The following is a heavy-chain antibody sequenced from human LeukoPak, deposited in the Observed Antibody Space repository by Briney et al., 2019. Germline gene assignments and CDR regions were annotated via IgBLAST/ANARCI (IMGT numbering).Heavy chain of an antibody. Sequence: GASLRLSCAASGFTFNNYAMSWVRQAPGKGLEWVSAILGSGRSAYYADSVKGRFIISRDNSKNSLSLQMNSLRVEDTALYYCSKWGDYDVLTGYYDSDFWGQGTLVTVSA. V-gene: IGHV3-23*01. D-gene: IGHD3-9*01. CDR3: SKWGDYDVLTGYYDSDF. CDR1: GFTFNNYA. CDR2: ILGSGRSA. J-gene: IGHJ4*02.